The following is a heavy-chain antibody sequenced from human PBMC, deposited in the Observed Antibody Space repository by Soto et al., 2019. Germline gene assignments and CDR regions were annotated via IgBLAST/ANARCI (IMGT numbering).Heavy chain of an antibody. CDR3: ARDLPIVGTPTWDY. J-gene: IGHJ4*02. V-gene: IGHV1-2*02. D-gene: IGHD1-26*01. CDR2: INPNNGGT. CDR1: GYTFTGYY. Sequence: QVQLVQSGAEVKKSGASVMVSCKASGYTFTGYYIHWVRQAPGQGLEWMGWINPNNGGTNYVKKCKGRVNMTRDTSISTAYMELRRLTSDDTAVYYCARDLPIVGTPTWDYWGQGTLVTVSS.